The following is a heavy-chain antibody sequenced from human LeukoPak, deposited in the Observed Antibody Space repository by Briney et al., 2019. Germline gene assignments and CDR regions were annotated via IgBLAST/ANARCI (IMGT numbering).Heavy chain of an antibody. CDR2: IYTSGTT. CDR1: RLTVYSNY. CDR3: ARDRTPHTLWLDP. V-gene: IGHV3-53*01. J-gene: IGHJ5*02. Sequence: GGSLRLSCAASRLTVYSNYMHWVRQAPGKGLEWVSVIYTSGTTYYADSVKGRFTISRDDSKNTLYLQTNNLTAEDTAMYYCARDRTPHTLWLDPWGQGTLVIVSS.